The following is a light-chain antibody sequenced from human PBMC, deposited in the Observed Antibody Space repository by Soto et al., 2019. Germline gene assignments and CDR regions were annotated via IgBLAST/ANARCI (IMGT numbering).Light chain of an antibody. V-gene: IGKV3-20*01. CDR1: QRISYY. J-gene: IGKJ4*02. CDR3: QRCSSDPRT. Sequence: EIVLTQCPGILSLSAGERATLSCRASQRISYYLAWYQQKPGQAPRLLIYDASSRATGIPDRFSGGGSGTDFTLTISRLEPEDIAAYYCQRCSSDPRTFGRGTKVDIK. CDR2: DAS.